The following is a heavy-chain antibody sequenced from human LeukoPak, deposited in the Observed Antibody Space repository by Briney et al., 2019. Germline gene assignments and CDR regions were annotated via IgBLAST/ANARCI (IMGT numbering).Heavy chain of an antibody. CDR1: GFTFSSYA. Sequence: TGGSLRLSCAASGFTFSSYAMSWFRQAPGKGLEWVSYISGSGGSTYYADSVKGRFTISRDNSKNTLYLQMNSLRAEDTAVYYCASRRIQLDYFDYWGQGTLVTVSS. D-gene: IGHD5-18*01. V-gene: IGHV3-23*01. CDR2: ISGSGGST. CDR3: ASRRIQLDYFDY. J-gene: IGHJ4*02.